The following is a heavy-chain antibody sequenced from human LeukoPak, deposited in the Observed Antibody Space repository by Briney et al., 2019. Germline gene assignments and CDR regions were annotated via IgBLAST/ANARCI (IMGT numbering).Heavy chain of an antibody. D-gene: IGHD6-19*01. J-gene: IGHJ4*02. CDR2: IYHSGST. CDR1: GGSISSSNW. V-gene: IGHV4-4*02. Sequence: SETLSLTCAVSGGSISSSNWWSWVRQPPGKGLEWIGEIYHSGSTNYNPSLKSRVTISVGKSKNQFSLKLSSVTAADTAVYYCAREGYSSGFDYWGQGTLVTVSS. CDR3: AREGYSSGFDY.